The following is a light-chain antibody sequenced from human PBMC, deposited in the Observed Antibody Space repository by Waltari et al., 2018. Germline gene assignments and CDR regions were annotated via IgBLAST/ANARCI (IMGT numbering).Light chain of an antibody. J-gene: IGLJ1*01. V-gene: IGLV2-8*01. Sequence: QSALTQPPSASGSPGQSVTISCTGTSSDVGGYNYVSWYQQHPGKAPKRMIYEVSKRPAGFPDRFSGSKSGNTASRTVSGLQAEDEADYYCSSYAGSNDYVFGTGTKVTVL. CDR1: SSDVGGYNY. CDR2: EVS. CDR3: SSYAGSNDYV.